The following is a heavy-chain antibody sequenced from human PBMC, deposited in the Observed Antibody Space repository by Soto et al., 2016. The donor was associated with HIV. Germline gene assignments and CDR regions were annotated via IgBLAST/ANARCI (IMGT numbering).Heavy chain of an antibody. J-gene: IGHJ4*02. Sequence: VQLVESGGGVVQPGRSLRLSCAASGFTFTNYAMHWVRQAPGKGLEWVAVISYDGSNKYYADSVKGRFTISRDNSKNTLYLQMNSLRAEDTALYYCARDSDTSGYFGYWGQGNPGPPSPQ. CDR2: ISYDGSNK. D-gene: IGHD3-22*01. CDR1: GFTFTNYA. V-gene: IGHV3-30*04. CDR3: ARDSDTSGYFGY.